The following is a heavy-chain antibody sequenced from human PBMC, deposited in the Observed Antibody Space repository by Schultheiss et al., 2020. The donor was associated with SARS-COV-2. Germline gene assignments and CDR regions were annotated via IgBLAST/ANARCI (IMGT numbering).Heavy chain of an antibody. CDR2: INPNSGGT. J-gene: IGHJ5*02. V-gene: IGHV1-2*04. CDR1: GYTFTGYY. Sequence: ASVKVSCKASGYTFTGYYMHWVRQAPGQGLEWMGWINPNSGGTNYAQKFQGWVTMTRDTSISTAYMELSSLRSEDTAVYYCASGGDRYNWFDPWGQGTLVTVSS. D-gene: IGHD2-21*01. CDR3: ASGGDRYNWFDP.